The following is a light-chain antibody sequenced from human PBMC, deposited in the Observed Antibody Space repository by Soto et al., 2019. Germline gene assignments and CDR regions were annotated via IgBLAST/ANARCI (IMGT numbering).Light chain of an antibody. CDR2: GAS. J-gene: IGKJ1*01. CDR3: HQYGS. CDR1: PSVSGSN. V-gene: IGKV3-20*01. Sequence: ESVVNQSPGTVSLSTGERATLSCRASPSVSGSNLAWYQQKPGQAPRLVIYGASSRATGIPDRFSGSGSGTDFTLTISRLEPEDFAVDSCHQYGSFGQGTNLDIK.